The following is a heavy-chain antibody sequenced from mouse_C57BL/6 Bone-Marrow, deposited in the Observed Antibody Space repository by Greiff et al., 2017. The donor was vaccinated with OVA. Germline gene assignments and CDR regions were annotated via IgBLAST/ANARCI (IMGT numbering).Heavy chain of an antibody. Sequence: QVQLQQSGAELARPGASVKLSCKASGYTFTSYGISWVKQRTGQGLEWIGEIYPRSGNTSYNEKFKGKATLTADKSSSTAYMELRSLTSEDAAVYFYAGWESNYFDDWGQGTTLTVSS. J-gene: IGHJ2*01. CDR3: AGWESNYFDD. CDR2: IYPRSGNT. D-gene: IGHD1-3*01. CDR1: GYTFTSYG. V-gene: IGHV1-81*01.